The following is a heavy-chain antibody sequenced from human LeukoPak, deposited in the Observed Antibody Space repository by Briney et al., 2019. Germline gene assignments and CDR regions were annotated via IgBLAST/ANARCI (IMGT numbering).Heavy chain of an antibody. V-gene: IGHV3-30*18. D-gene: IGHD6-19*01. CDR1: GFTFSSYG. CDR2: ISYDGSNK. J-gene: IGHJ4*02. CDR3: AKEFQGIAVAGDFDY. Sequence: GGSLRLSCAASGFTFSSYGMHWVRQAPGKGLEWVAVISYDGSNKYYADPVKGRFTISRDNSKNTLYLQMNSLRAEDTAVYYCAKEFQGIAVAGDFDYWGQGTLVTVSS.